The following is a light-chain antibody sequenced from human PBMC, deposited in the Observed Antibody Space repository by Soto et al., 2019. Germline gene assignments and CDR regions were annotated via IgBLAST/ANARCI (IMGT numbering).Light chain of an antibody. CDR1: QSVGTD. Sequence: EIVLTQSPATLSLSPGERATLSCRASQSVGTDLAWYQQIPGQAPRLLVYDVSNRSPGIPARFSGSGSGTDFTLTISSPEPEDFGVYYCQQALTFGGGTKVEIK. V-gene: IGKV3-11*01. J-gene: IGKJ4*01. CDR3: QQALT. CDR2: DVS.